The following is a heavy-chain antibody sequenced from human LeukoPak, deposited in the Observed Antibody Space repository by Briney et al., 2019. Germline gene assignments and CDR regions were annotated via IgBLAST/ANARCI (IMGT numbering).Heavy chain of an antibody. V-gene: IGHV3-30-3*01. J-gene: IGHJ4*02. CDR2: ISYDGSNK. Sequence: PGGSLRLSCAASGFTFSSYAMHWVGQAPGKGREGVAVISYDGSNKYYTDSVKRRFTISRDNSKNTPYLQMNSLRAEDTAVYYCARLPPTNYYDSSGYYDFDYWGQGTLVTVSS. CDR1: GFTFSSYA. D-gene: IGHD3-22*01. CDR3: ARLPPTNYYDSSGYYDFDY.